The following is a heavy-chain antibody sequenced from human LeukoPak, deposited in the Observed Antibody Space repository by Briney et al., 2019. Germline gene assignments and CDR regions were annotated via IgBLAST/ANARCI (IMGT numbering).Heavy chain of an antibody. D-gene: IGHD6-13*01. J-gene: IGHJ4*02. V-gene: IGHV1-46*01. CDR2: INPSGGST. CDR1: GYTFTSYY. CDR3: ARERVMAWQQLESYYFDY. Sequence: ASVKVSCKASGYTFTSYYMHWVRQAPGQGLEWMGIINPSGGSTSYAQKFQGRVTMTTDTSTSTAYMELRSLRSDDTAVYYCARERVMAWQQLESYYFDYWGQGTLVTVSS.